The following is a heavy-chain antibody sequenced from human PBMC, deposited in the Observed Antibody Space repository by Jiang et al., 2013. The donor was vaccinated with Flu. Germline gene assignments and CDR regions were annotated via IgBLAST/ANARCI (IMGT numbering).Heavy chain of an antibody. V-gene: IGHV5-51*01. CDR2: IYPGDSDT. J-gene: IGHJ6*02. CDR3: ARHKKSGVWRGLRLGYYYYGMDV. D-gene: IGHD5-12*01. CDR1: GYSFTSYW. Sequence: VQLVESGAEVKKPGESLKISCKGSGYSFTSYWIGWVRQMPGKGLEWMGIIYPGDSDTRYSPSFQGQVTISADKSISTAYLQWSSLKASDTAMYYCARHKKSGVWRGLRLGYYYYGMDVWGQGTTVTVSS.